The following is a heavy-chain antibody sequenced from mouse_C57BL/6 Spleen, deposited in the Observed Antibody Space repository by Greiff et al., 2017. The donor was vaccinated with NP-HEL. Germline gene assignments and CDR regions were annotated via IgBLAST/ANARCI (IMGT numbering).Heavy chain of an antibody. CDR2: IDPSDSYT. CDR3: ATTVGY. CDR1: GYTFTSYW. J-gene: IGHJ2*01. V-gene: IGHV1-50*01. D-gene: IGHD1-1*01. Sequence: QVQLQQPGAELVKPGASVKLSCQASGYTFTSYWMQWVKQRPGRGLEWIGEIDPSDSYTNYNQKFKGKATLTVDTSSSTAYMQLSSLTSEDATVYYCATTVGYWGQGTTLTVSS.